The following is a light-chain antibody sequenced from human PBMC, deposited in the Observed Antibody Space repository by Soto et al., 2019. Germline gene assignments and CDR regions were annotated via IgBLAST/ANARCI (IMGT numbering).Light chain of an antibody. Sequence: ETVMTQSPGTLSLSPGERATLSCRASQSVSSGYVAWYQQKPGQAPRLLIFGASNRATGIPDRFTGSGSGTDFTLTISRLEPEEFAGYYCQQYGISQNTFGQGTKLEIK. CDR2: GAS. J-gene: IGKJ2*01. CDR3: QQYGISQNT. CDR1: QSVSSGY. V-gene: IGKV3-20*01.